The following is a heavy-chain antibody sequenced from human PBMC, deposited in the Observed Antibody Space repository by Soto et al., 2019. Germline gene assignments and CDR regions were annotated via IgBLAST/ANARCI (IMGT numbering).Heavy chain of an antibody. Sequence: SQTLSLTCAISGDSVSRDITSWNWIRQSPSRGLEWLGRTYYRSKWFHDYAVSVKSRITINPDTSKNQLSLELNSMTPEDTAVYYCARGNALDVWGQGTVVTVSS. CDR2: TYYRSKWFH. J-gene: IGHJ3*01. CDR3: ARGNALDV. V-gene: IGHV6-1*01. D-gene: IGHD3-10*01. CDR1: GDSVSRDITS.